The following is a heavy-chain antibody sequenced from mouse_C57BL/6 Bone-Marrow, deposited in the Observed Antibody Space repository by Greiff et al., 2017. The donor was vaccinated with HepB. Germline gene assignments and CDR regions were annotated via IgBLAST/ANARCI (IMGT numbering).Heavy chain of an antibody. J-gene: IGHJ3*01. V-gene: IGHV5-17*01. Sequence: DVQLVESGGGLVKPGGSLKLSCAASGFTFSDYGMHWVRQAPGKGLEWVAYISSGSSTIYYADTVKGRFTISRDNAKNTLFLQMTSLRSEDTAMYYCARGKRWLLPFAYWGQGTLVTVSA. D-gene: IGHD2-3*01. CDR2: ISSGSSTI. CDR1: GFTFSDYG. CDR3: ARGKRWLLPFAY.